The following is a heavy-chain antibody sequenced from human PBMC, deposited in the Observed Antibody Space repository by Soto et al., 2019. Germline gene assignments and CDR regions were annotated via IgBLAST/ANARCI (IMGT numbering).Heavy chain of an antibody. V-gene: IGHV3-7*01. D-gene: IGHD2-2*01. CDR3: ARETYCTSINSSGDDYYDIDV. CDR1: GFTFTNHC. J-gene: IGHJ6*02. Sequence: PGGSLRLSCATSGFTFTNHCMRWVRQAPEKGLEWVANINPEGTKKYYVDSVEGRFTISRDNAKTSLYLQMNSLRAEDTAVYYCARETYCTSINSSGDDYYDIDVWGHGNTVTVSS. CDR2: INPEGTKK.